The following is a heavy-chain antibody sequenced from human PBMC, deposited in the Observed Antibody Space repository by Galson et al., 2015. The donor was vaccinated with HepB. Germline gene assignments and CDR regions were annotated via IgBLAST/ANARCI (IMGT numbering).Heavy chain of an antibody. CDR3: ARDGRNGYDDY. V-gene: IGHV3-7*01. D-gene: IGHD5-12*01. CDR2: IKGDGSET. Sequence: SLRLSCAGSEFTFRQYWMNWVRQAPGKGLQWVANIKGDGSETYYEDSMKGRFTISRDNAKNSLYLQMNSLRAEDTAIYYCARDGRNGYDDYWGQGTLVAVSS. J-gene: IGHJ4*02. CDR1: EFTFRQYW.